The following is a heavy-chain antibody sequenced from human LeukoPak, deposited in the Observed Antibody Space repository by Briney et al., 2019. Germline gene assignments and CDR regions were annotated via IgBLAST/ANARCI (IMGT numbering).Heavy chain of an antibody. CDR1: GDSISNSGWS. CDR3: ARLTLTGVGGRGWFDA. V-gene: IGHV4-39*01. CDR2: MPYDEHVLDNEIP. D-gene: IGHD3-3*01. Sequence: SETLSLTCIVSGDSISNSGWSWGWIRQPPGKGLEWIGTMPYDEHVLDNEIPSYNPSLKSRVSISADTSKNQLSLKVNSVTAADTASYYCARLTLTGVGGRGWFDAWGQGTLVIVSS. J-gene: IGHJ5*02.